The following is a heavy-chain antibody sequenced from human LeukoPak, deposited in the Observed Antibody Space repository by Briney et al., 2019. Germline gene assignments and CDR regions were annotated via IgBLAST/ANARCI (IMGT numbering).Heavy chain of an antibody. CDR3: THIGIAAAGGIFQH. J-gene: IGHJ1*01. CDR2: MNPNSGNT. Sequence: ASVKVSCKASGYTFTSYDINWVRQATGQGLEWMGWMNPNSGNTGYAQKFQGRVTMTRNTSISTAYMELSSLRSEDTAVYYCTHIGIAAAGGIFQHWGQGTLVTVSS. V-gene: IGHV1-8*01. D-gene: IGHD6-13*01. CDR1: GYTFTSYD.